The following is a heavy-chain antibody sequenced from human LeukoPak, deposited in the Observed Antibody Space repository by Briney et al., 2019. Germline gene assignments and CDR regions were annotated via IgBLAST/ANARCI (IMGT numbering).Heavy chain of an antibody. CDR3: AKDLVAYCGGDCYSGPLSDAFDI. D-gene: IGHD2-21*02. CDR1: GFTFSSYA. J-gene: IGHJ3*02. V-gene: IGHV3-23*01. Sequence: PGGSLRLSCAASGFTFSSYAMSWVRQAPGKGLEWVSDIRDSGGSTYYADSVKGRFTISRDNSKNTLYLQMNSLRAEDTAVYYCAKDLVAYCGGDCYSGPLSDAFDIWGQGTMVTVSS. CDR2: IRDSGGST.